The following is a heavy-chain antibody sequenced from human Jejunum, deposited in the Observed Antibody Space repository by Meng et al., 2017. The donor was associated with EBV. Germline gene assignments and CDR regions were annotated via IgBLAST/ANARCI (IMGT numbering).Heavy chain of an antibody. CDR1: GFTFNSNW. V-gene: IGHV3-74*01. CDR3: ARAEFSGPSLVY. D-gene: IGHD5-12*01. Sequence: EVQLVESGGGLVQPGGALRLSCTGSGFTFNSNWMHWVRQAPGKGLVWVSRIDHTGTSTSYADSVKGRFTISRDNAKNTLYLELNSLRPEDTAVYYCARAEFSGPSLVYWGQGTLGTVSS. CDR2: IDHTGTST. J-gene: IGHJ4*02.